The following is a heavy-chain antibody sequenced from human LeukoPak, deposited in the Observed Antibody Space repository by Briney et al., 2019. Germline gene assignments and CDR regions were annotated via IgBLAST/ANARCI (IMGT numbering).Heavy chain of an antibody. CDR2: INPSGGST. CDR3: AREDVVLVDAVRYYYYGMDV. J-gene: IGHJ6*02. V-gene: IGHV1-46*01. CDR1: GYNFISYY. D-gene: IGHD2-8*01. Sequence: ASVKVSCKASGYNFISYYMHWGRQAPGQGLEWMSIINPSGGSTSYAQKFQDRVTMTRDTSTSTVYMELSSLKSEDTAVYYCAREDVVLVDAVRYYYYGMDVWGQGTTVTVSS.